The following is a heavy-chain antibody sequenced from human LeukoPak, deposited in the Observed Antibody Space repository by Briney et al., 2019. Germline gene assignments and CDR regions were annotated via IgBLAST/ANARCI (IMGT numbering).Heavy chain of an antibody. CDR3: ARMLDYYYYMDV. D-gene: IGHD3-10*02. V-gene: IGHV4-34*01. J-gene: IGHJ6*03. CDR1: GGSFSNFY. CDR2: ITQSGNT. Sequence: SETLSLTCAIYGGSFSNFYWNWIRQSPGKGLEWIGEITQSGNTNYNPSLKSRVTMSVDTSKNQFSLKLSSVTAADTAVYYCARMLDYYYYMDVWGKGTTVTISS.